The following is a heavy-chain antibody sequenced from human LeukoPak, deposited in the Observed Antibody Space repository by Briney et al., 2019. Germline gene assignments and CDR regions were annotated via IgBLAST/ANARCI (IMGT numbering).Heavy chain of an antibody. V-gene: IGHV4-38-2*02. D-gene: IGHD3/OR15-3a*01. Sequence: SETLSLTCTVSGYSINSGYYWGWIRQPPGKGLEWIGNIYHSGGTYYNPSLKSRVTISVDTSKNQFSLKLSSVTAADTAVYYCARQTGSGLFILPGGQGTLVTVSS. J-gene: IGHJ4*02. CDR2: IYHSGGT. CDR1: GYSINSGYY. CDR3: ARQTGSGLFILP.